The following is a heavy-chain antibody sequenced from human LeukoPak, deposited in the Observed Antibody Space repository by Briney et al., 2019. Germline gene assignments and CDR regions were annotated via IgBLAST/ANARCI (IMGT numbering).Heavy chain of an antibody. V-gene: IGHV3-30*18. CDR1: GITFSSYG. CDR2: ISYDGSNK. CDR3: AKDNYYDSSAYPDY. Sequence: GGSLRLSCAASGITFSSYGMHWVRQAPGKGLEWVAAISYDGSNKYYADSVKGRFTISRDNSKNTLYLQMNSLRVEDTAVYSCAKDNYYDSSAYPDYWGQGTLVTVSS. J-gene: IGHJ4*02. D-gene: IGHD3-22*01.